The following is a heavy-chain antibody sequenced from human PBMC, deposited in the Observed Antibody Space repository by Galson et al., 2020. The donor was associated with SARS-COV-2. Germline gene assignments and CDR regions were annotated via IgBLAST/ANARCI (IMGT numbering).Heavy chain of an antibody. CDR2: IGTAGDT. Sequence: GGSLRLSCAASGFTFSSYDMHWVRQATGKGLEWVSAIGTAGDTYYPGSVKGRFTISRENAKNSLYLQMNSLRAGDTAVYYCARGSYCSSTSCYPAYYYYMDVWGKGTTVTVSS. CDR1: GFTFSSYD. J-gene: IGHJ6*03. D-gene: IGHD2-2*01. CDR3: ARGSYCSSTSCYPAYYYYMDV. V-gene: IGHV3-13*01.